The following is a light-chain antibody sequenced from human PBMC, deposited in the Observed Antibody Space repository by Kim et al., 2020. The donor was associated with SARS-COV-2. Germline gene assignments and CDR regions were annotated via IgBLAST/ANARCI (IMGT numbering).Light chain of an antibody. CDR2: GAF. Sequence: EIVMTQSPATLSVSPGETATLSCRASQSISTNLAWYQQKRGQAPRLLIYGAFTRATGIPARFSGSGSGTGFTLTISSLQSEDFAVYYCQQYNNWPGTFGQGTKVEI. V-gene: IGKV3-15*01. CDR1: QSISTN. CDR3: QQYNNWPGT. J-gene: IGKJ1*01.